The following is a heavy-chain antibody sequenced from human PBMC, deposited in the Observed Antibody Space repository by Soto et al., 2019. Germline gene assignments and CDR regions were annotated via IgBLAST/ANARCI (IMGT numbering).Heavy chain of an antibody. V-gene: IGHV4-59*01. D-gene: IGHD4-17*01. Sequence: QVQLQESGPGLVKPSETLSLTCTVSGGSISSYYWSWIRQPPGKGLEWIAYIYYSGSTNYNPSLNSRVTISGDTSKNQFSLNLSSVTAADTAVYYCARGGDYRYYFDYWGQGTLVTVSS. J-gene: IGHJ4*02. CDR3: ARGGDYRYYFDY. CDR2: IYYSGST. CDR1: GGSISSYY.